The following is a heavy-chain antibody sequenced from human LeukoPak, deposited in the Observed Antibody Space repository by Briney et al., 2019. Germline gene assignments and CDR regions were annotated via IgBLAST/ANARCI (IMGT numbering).Heavy chain of an antibody. Sequence: ASVKVSCKASGYTFTGYYMHLVRQAPGQGLEWMGRINPNSGGTNYAQKFQGRVTMTRDTSISTAYMELSRLRSDDTAVYYCARGHMVRGVIIIFDYWGQGTLVTVSS. J-gene: IGHJ4*02. CDR1: GYTFTGYY. V-gene: IGHV1-2*06. CDR2: INPNSGGT. D-gene: IGHD3-10*01. CDR3: ARGHMVRGVIIIFDY.